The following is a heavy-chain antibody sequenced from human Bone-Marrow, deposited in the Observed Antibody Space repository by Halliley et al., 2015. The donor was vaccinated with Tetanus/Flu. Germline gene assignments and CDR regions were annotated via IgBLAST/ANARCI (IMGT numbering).Heavy chain of an antibody. CDR3: ASRSFFPDPLP. D-gene: IGHD3-3*01. Sequence: TLSLTCNVSGASLNGGGYYWRWVRPHPGRGLEWIGFTYYSGSTSFNPSLASRAATSIATSKTQFSPKLTSVTVADTAVYLFASRSFFPDPLPWGPGALVIVS. CDR2: TYYSGST. J-gene: IGHJ1*01. V-gene: IGHV4-31*03. CDR1: GASLNGGGYY.